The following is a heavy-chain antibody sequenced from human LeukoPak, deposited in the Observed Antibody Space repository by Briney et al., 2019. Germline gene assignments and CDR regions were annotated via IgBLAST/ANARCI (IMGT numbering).Heavy chain of an antibody. V-gene: IGHV1-18*01. CDR2: ISAYNGNT. Sequence: ASVKVSCKASGYTFTSYGISWVRQAPGQGLEWMGWISAYNGNTNYAQKFQGRVTITADKSTSTAYMELSSLRSEDTAVYYCARSPSGAVTYPHFDYWGQGTLVTVSS. D-gene: IGHD2-15*01. CDR3: ARSPSGAVTYPHFDY. J-gene: IGHJ4*02. CDR1: GYTFTSYG.